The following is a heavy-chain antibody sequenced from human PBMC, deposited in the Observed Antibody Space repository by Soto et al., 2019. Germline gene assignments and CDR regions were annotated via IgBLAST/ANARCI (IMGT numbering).Heavy chain of an antibody. CDR3: ARTRLKSAFDI. D-gene: IGHD2-8*01. J-gene: IGHJ3*02. CDR2: ISDYNGNT. V-gene: IGHV1-8*02. CDR1: GGTFSSYT. Sequence: GASVKVSCKASGGTFSSYTISWVRQAPGQGLEWMGWISDYNGNTYNEKKFQGRVTMTRNISISTAYMELSSLRSEDTAVYYCARTRLKSAFDIWGQGTMVTVSS.